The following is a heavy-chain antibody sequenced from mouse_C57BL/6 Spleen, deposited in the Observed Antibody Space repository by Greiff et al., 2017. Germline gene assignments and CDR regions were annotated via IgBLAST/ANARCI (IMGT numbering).Heavy chain of an antibody. Sequence: EVKLMESGPGLVKPSQSLSLTCSVTGYSITSGYYWNWIRQLPGNKLEWMGYISYDGSNNYNPSLKNRISITRDTSKNQFFLKLNSVTTEDTATYYCAREDYGSSYDYFDYWGQGTTLTVSS. CDR2: ISYDGSN. V-gene: IGHV3-6*01. D-gene: IGHD1-1*01. J-gene: IGHJ2*01. CDR1: GYSITSGYY. CDR3: AREDYGSSYDYFDY.